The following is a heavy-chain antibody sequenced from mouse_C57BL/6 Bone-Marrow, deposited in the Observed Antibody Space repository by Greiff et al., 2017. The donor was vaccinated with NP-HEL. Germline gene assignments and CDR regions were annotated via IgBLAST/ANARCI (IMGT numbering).Heavy chain of an antibody. V-gene: IGHV1-63*01. D-gene: IGHD2-1*01. CDR3: ARVTVYYFDY. Sequence: VQLQQSGAELVRPGTSVKMSCKASGYTFTNYWIGWAKQRPGHGLEWIGDIYPGGGYTNYNEKFKGKATLTADKSSSTAYMQFSSLTSEDSAIYYCARVTVYYFDYWGQGTTLTVSS. CDR2: IYPGGGYT. J-gene: IGHJ2*01. CDR1: GYTFTNYW.